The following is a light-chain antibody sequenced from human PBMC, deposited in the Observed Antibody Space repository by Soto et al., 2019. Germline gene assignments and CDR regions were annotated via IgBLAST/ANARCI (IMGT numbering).Light chain of an antibody. J-gene: IGLJ2*01. CDR1: SSNIGAGYD. V-gene: IGLV1-40*01. Sequence: QLVLTQPPSVSGAPGQRVTISCTGSSSNIGAGYDVHWYQQLPGTAPKLLIYNNSNRPSGVPDRFSGSKSGTSASLAITGLQAEDEADYYCQSYDSSLSGVLFAGGTQLTVL. CDR2: NNS. CDR3: QSYDSSLSGVL.